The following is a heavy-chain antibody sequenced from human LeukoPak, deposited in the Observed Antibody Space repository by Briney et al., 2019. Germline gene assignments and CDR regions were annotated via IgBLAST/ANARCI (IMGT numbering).Heavy chain of an antibody. D-gene: IGHD3-22*01. J-gene: IGHJ4*02. V-gene: IGHV3-21*01. CDR1: GFIFSSYG. Sequence: GGPLKLSCAASGFIFSSYGMNWVRQAPGKGLEWVSSITSSSTYIYYVDSVKGRFTISRDNAKISLYLQMNSLRAEDTALYYCARDTYESSGSLDYWGQGTLVTVSS. CDR2: ITSSSTYI. CDR3: ARDTYESSGSLDY.